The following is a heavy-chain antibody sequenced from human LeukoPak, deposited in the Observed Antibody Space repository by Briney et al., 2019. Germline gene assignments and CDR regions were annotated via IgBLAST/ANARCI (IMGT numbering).Heavy chain of an antibody. V-gene: IGHV3-15*01. CDR1: GFTFSSYA. CDR3: TTTYGSGSYYMRFDY. J-gene: IGHJ4*02. D-gene: IGHD3-10*01. CDR2: IKSKTDGGTT. Sequence: GGSLRLSCAASGFTFSSYAMSWVRQAPGKGLEWVGRIKSKTDGGTTDYAAPVKGRFTISRDDSKNTLYLQMNSLKTEDTAVYYCTTTYGSGSYYMRFDYWGQGTLVTVSS.